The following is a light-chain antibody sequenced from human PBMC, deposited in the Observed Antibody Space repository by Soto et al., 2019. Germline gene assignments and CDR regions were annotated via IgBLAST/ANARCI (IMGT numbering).Light chain of an antibody. V-gene: IGKV1-5*03. J-gene: IGKJ1*01. CDR2: MAS. CDR3: QHYNSYSEA. CDR1: QSITNW. Sequence: DMQMNQSPSSLSASVGDRVTITCRASQSITNWLAWYQQKPGKAPKVLIHMASTLKSGVPSRFSGSGSGTEFTLTISSLQPDDFATYYCQHYNSYSEAFGQGTKVDI.